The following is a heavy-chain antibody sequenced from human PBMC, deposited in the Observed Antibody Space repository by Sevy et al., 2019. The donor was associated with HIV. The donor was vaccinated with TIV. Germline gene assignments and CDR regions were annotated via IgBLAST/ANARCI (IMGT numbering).Heavy chain of an antibody. V-gene: IGHV3-15*01. CDR3: TTDLYYDFWSGYYDYYYYGMDV. D-gene: IGHD3-3*01. Sequence: GGSLRLSCAASGFTFSNAWMSWVRQAPGKGLEWVGRIKSKTDGGTTDYAAPVKGRFTISRDDSKNTLYLQMNSLKTGDTAVYYCTTDLYYDFWSGYYDYYYYGMDVWGQGTTVTVSS. J-gene: IGHJ6*02. CDR2: IKSKTDGGTT. CDR1: GFTFSNAW.